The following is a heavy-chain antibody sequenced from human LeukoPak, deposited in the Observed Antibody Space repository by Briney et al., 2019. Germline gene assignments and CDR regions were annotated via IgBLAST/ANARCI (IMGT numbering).Heavy chain of an antibody. CDR1: GFTVSSNS. Sequence: GGSLRLSCTVSGFTVSSNSMSWVRQAPGKGLEWVSFIYSGTIHYSDSVKGRFTISRDNSKNTLYLQMNSLRAEDTAVYYCARVGTGITMVRGVIYYYYYMDVWGKGTTVTVSS. CDR2: IYSGTI. D-gene: IGHD3-10*01. J-gene: IGHJ6*03. CDR3: ARVGTGITMVRGVIYYYYYMDV. V-gene: IGHV3-53*01.